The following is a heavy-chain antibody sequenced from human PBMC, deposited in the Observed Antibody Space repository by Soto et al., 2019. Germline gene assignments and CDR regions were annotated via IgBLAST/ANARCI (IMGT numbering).Heavy chain of an antibody. CDR3: ARDYPADGRLKYYYYYYGMDV. V-gene: IGHV1-69*13. J-gene: IGHJ6*02. CDR1: GGTFSSYA. CDR2: IIPIFGTA. Sequence: ASVKVSCKASGGTFSSYAISWVRQAPGQGLEWMGGIIPIFGTANYAQKFQGRVTITADESTSTAYMELSSLRSEDTAVYYCARDYPADGRLKYYYYYYGMDVWGQGTTVTVSS.